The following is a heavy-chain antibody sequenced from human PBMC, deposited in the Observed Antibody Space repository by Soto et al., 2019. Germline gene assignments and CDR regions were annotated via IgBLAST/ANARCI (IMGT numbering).Heavy chain of an antibody. J-gene: IGHJ3*01. V-gene: IGHV1-69*04. CDR2: IIPILGIA. D-gene: IGHD3-22*01. CDR1: GGTFSSYT. CDR3: ARESRAGGSEYYNNNRGLTGEAFDF. Sequence: GASVKVSCKASGGTFSSYTISWVRQAPGQGLEWMGRIIPILGIANYAQKFQGRVTITADKSTSTAYMELSSLRSEDTAVYYCARESRAGGSEYYNNNRGLTGEAFDFWGQGTMVTVSS.